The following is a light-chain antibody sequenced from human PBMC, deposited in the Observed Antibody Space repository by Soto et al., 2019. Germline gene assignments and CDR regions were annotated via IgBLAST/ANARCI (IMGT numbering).Light chain of an antibody. CDR3: SSQAGSSSLV. CDR1: SSDVGTSKY. J-gene: IGLJ3*02. V-gene: IGLV2-8*01. CDR2: EVN. Sequence: QSALTQPPSASGSPGQSVTISCTGTSSDVGTSKYVSWYQQHPGKAPKLIIYEVNERPSGVPDRFSGSKSGNTASLTVAGVQAEDEADYYCSSQAGSSSLVFGGGTKLTVL.